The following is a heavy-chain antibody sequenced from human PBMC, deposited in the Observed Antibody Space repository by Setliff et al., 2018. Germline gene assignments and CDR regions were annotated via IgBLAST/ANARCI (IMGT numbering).Heavy chain of an antibody. D-gene: IGHD6-13*01. V-gene: IGHV1-2*06. CDR2: INPNSGGT. CDR1: GYTFTSYD. J-gene: IGHJ4*02. Sequence: ASVKVSCKASGYTFTSYDINWVRQAPGQGLEWMGRINPNSGGTKYAQKFQGRVTMTSDSSISTAYMELSGLRSDDTAVYFCARDQGHGITAAGPDFWGQGTLVTVSS. CDR3: ARDQGHGITAAGPDF.